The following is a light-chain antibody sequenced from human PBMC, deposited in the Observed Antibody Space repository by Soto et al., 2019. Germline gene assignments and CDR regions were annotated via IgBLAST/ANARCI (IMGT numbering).Light chain of an antibody. CDR3: QQRSNWLYT. CDR2: DAS. J-gene: IGKJ2*01. CDR1: QSVSSY. Sequence: EIVLTQSPATLSSSPGERATLSCRASQSVSSYLAWYQQKPGQAPRLLIYDASNMATGIPARFSGSGSGTDFPLTISSLAAEDFAVYYYQQRSNWLYTFGQGTKLEIK. V-gene: IGKV3-11*01.